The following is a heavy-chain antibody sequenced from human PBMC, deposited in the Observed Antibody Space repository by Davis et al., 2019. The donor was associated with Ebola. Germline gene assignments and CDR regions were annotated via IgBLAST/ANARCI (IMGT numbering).Heavy chain of an antibody. J-gene: IGHJ6*02. CDR1: GFTFSSYA. CDR3: ARQLPYYSYGMDV. Sequence: GVLKISCAASGFTFSSYAMSWVRQAPGKGLEWVSAISGSGGSTYYADSVKGRFTISRDNSKNTLYLQMNSLRAEDTAVYFCARQLPYYSYGMDVWGQGTTVTVSS. V-gene: IGHV3-23*01. CDR2: ISGSGGST. D-gene: IGHD2-2*01.